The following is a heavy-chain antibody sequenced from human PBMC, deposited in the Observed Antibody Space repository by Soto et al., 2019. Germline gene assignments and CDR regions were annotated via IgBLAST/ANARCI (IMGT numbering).Heavy chain of an antibody. Sequence: QVQLVQSGAEVKKPGSSVKVSCKASGGTFSRYTFTWVRQAPGQGLEWMGRIIPIVDIPNYAQKFQGRVTITADKSTSTAYMELGRLTSDDTAVYYCASHFTGVLVLGSSPPGGDNFGWDVWGQGPTVSVS. J-gene: IGHJ6*02. V-gene: IGHV1-69*02. CDR1: GGTFSRYT. CDR3: ASHFTGVLVLGSSPPGGDNFGWDV. CDR2: IIPIVDIP. D-gene: IGHD2-8*02.